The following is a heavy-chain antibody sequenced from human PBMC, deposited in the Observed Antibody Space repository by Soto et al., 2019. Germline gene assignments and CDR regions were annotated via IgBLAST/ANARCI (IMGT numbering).Heavy chain of an antibody. CDR3: ARAPPYCSSTSCYFDY. J-gene: IGHJ4*02. D-gene: IGHD2-2*01. CDR1: GFTFSTYT. Sequence: GGSLRLSCAASGFTFSTYTMNWVRQAPGKGLEWVSFISSSSNYIYYADSLKGRFTISRDNAKNSLYLQMNSLRAEDTAVYYCARAPPYCSSTSCYFDYWGQGTPVTVSS. CDR2: ISSSSNYI. V-gene: IGHV3-21*01.